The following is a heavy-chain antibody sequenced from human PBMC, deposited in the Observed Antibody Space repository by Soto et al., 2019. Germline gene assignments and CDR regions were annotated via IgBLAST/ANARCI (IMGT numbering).Heavy chain of an antibody. CDR2: IYPGDSDT. Sequence: PGESLKISCKGSGYSFTSYWSGWVRQMPGKGLEWMGIIYPGDSDTRYSPSFQGQVTISADKSISTAYLQWSSLKASDTAMYYCARQGGSQNKYYYYYYGMDVWGQGTTVTVSS. J-gene: IGHJ6*02. CDR1: GYSFTSYW. CDR3: ARQGGSQNKYYYYYYGMDV. V-gene: IGHV5-51*01. D-gene: IGHD5-12*01.